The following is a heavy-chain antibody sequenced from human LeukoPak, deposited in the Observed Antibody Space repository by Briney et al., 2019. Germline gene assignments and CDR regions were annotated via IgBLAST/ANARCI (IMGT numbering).Heavy chain of an antibody. J-gene: IGHJ6*02. CDR3: ATRLRGGPEYGMDV. CDR2: IIPIFGTA. Sequence: WASVKVSCKASGGTFSSYAISWVRQAPGQGLEWMGGIIPIFGTANYAQKFQGRVTITADESTSTAYMELSSLRSEDTAVYYCATRLRGGPEYGMDVWGQGTTVTVSS. D-gene: IGHD1-14*01. CDR1: GGTFSSYA. V-gene: IGHV1-69*13.